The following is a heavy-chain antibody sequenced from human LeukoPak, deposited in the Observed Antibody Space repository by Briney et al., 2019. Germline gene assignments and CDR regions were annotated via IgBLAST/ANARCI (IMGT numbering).Heavy chain of an antibody. CDR3: LTATTVAT. D-gene: IGHD4-17*01. Sequence: PGGSLRLSCAASGFTFSKYWLHWVRQARGKGLEWVANIKEDGSEKYYVDSVKGRFTISRDNAKNSLYLQMDSLRVEDTAMYYCLTATTVATSGQGTLVTVSP. CDR1: GFTFSKYW. J-gene: IGHJ5*02. CDR2: IKEDGSEK. V-gene: IGHV3-7*03.